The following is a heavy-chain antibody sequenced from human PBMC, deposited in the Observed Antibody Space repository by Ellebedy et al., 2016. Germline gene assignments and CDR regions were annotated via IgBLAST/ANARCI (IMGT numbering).Heavy chain of an antibody. CDR1: GFTFSSYA. CDR2: VNGVGGST. Sequence: GGSLRLSCTASGFTFSSYAMSWVRQAPGKGLEWVSYVNGVGGSTWYADSVKGRFTISRDNSKNPLYLQMNSLRPEDTAVYYCAKDRDGGSQLFAYYHDYWGQGTLVTVSS. D-gene: IGHD3-10*01. CDR3: AKDRDGGSQLFAYYHDY. V-gene: IGHV3-23*01. J-gene: IGHJ4*02.